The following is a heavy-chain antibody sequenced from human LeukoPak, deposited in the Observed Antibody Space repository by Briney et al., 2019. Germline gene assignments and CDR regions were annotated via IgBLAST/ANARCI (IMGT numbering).Heavy chain of an antibody. Sequence: KPSEPLSLTCTVSGGSISSYYWSWIRQPPGKGLEWIGYIYTSGSTNYNPSLKSRVTISVDTSKNQFSLKLSSVTAEDTAVYYCARRGSYYYHYMDVWGKGTTVTVSS. J-gene: IGHJ6*03. CDR2: IYTSGST. V-gene: IGHV4-4*09. CDR1: GGSISSYY. CDR3: ARRGSYYYHYMDV. D-gene: IGHD3-10*01.